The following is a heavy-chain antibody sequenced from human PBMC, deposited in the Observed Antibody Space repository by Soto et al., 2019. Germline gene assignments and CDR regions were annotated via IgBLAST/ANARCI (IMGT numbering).Heavy chain of an antibody. CDR2: ISSSGSNI. V-gene: IGHV3-11*01. D-gene: IGHD2-2*01. CDR1: GFTFSDYY. J-gene: IGHJ6*03. Sequence: GGSLRLSCAASGFTFSDYYMSWIRQAPGKGLEWGSYISSSGSNIYYADSVKCRFTISREKAKNSLYLQINNLKAENTAVNYCAYTSCSRSSCTYYYDYYLDVWGKGTTVTVSS. CDR3: AYTSCSRSSCTYYYDYYLDV.